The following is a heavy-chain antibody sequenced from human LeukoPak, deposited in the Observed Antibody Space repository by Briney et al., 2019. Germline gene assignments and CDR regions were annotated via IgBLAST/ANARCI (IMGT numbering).Heavy chain of an antibody. D-gene: IGHD3-3*01. J-gene: IGHJ4*02. V-gene: IGHV3-74*01. CDR2: INSDGSST. CDR3: ARVINYDFWSGYYPLDY. Sequence: GGSLRLSCAASGFTFSSYSMNWVRQAPGKGLEWVSRINSDGSSTSYADSVKGRFTISRDNAKNTLYLQMNSLRAEDTAVYYCARVINYDFWSGYYPLDYWGQGTLVTVSS. CDR1: GFTFSSYS.